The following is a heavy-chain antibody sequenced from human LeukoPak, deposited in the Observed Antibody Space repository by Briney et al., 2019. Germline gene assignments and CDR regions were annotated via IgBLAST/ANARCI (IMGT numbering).Heavy chain of an antibody. J-gene: IGHJ4*02. Sequence: PGGSLRLSCAASGFTFSSFWMNWVRQAPGKGLEWVANINQDGSEKFYVDSVKGRFTISRDNSKNSVYLQMNSLRAEDTAVYYCARDHTVPGIVFVSWGQGALVTVSS. CDR3: ARDHTVPGIVFVS. CDR1: GFTFSSFW. D-gene: IGHD6-19*01. CDR2: INQDGSEK. V-gene: IGHV3-7*01.